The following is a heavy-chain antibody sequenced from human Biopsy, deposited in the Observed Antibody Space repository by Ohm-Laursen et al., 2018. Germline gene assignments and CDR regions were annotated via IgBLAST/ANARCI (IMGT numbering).Heavy chain of an antibody. D-gene: IGHD3-10*01. J-gene: IGHJ6*02. CDR3: TRDRHYASGSYAGMDV. Sequence: ASVKVSCKASAYSFGDHRIHWVRQAPGQGLEWMGWISGYNGNTVYPQNHQGRVTLTTDTSTSTAYMELRSLRSDDTAIYYCTRDRHYASGSYAGMDVWGQGTTVTVSS. CDR2: ISGYNGNT. V-gene: IGHV1-18*04. CDR1: AYSFGDHR.